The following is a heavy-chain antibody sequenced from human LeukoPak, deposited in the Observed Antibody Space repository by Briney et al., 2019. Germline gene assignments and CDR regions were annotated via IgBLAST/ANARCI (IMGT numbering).Heavy chain of an antibody. D-gene: IGHD3-10*01. V-gene: IGHV3-23*01. CDR2: ISGSGGST. Sequence: GGSLRLSCAASGFTFTIYAMAWVRQAPGKGLEWVSSISGSGGSTYYADSAKGRFTISRDNCKNTLYLQMNSLRAEDTAVYYCATQVPYGSGSRGPDYWGEGTLVTASS. CDR3: ATQVPYGSGSRGPDY. CDR1: GFTFTIYA. J-gene: IGHJ4*02.